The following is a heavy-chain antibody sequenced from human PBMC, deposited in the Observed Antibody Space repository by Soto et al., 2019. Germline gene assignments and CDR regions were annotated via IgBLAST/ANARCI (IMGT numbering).Heavy chain of an antibody. CDR2: VTSAADYK. V-gene: IGHV3-21*01. CDR1: GFTFSVYT. J-gene: IGHJ4*02. CDR3: ARSEIVPAGTGPFDY. D-gene: IGHD2-2*01. Sequence: SLRLSCTASGFTFSVYTVDLIRQAPGKGLEWVSSVTSAADYKYYADSVRGRFTISRDDTQKSLYLQMDSLRDEDTAVYYCARSEIVPAGTGPFDYWGQGSLVTVSS.